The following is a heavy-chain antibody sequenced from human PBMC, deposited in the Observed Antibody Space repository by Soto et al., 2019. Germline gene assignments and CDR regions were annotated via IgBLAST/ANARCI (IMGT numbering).Heavy chain of an antibody. D-gene: IGHD3-22*01. J-gene: IGHJ6*02. CDR3: ARDQWDSRDGYNGAYYGMDV. CDR2: IIPTFGTA. Sequence: GASVKVSCKASGGTFSSYAISWVRQAPGQGLEWMGGIIPTFGTANYAQKFQGRVTITADESTSTAYMELSGLRSEDTAVYYCARDQWDSRDGYNGAYYGMDVWGQGTTVTVSS. V-gene: IGHV1-69*13. CDR1: GGTFSSYA.